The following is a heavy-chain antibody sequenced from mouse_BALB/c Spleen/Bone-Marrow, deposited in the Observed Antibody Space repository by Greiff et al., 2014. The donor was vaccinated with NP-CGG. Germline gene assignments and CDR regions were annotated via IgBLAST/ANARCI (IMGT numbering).Heavy chain of an antibody. CDR3: ARCEDYTMDY. CDR2: IDPANGNT. CDR1: GFNIKDTY. Sequence: VQLQQPGAELVKPGASVKLSCTASGFNIKDTYMHWVKQRPEQGLEWIGRIDPANGNTKYDPKFQGKATITADTSSNTAYLQLSSLTSEDTAVYYCARCEDYTMDYWGQGTSVTVSS. J-gene: IGHJ4*01. V-gene: IGHV14-3*02.